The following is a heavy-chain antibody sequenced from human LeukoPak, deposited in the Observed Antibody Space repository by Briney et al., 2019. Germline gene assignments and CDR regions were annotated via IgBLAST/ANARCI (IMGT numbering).Heavy chain of an antibody. CDR3: ARGRSWPLDY. Sequence: SQTLSLTCVISGDSASSNSAAWNWLRQSPSRGLEWLGRTYYRSKWSSDYAVSLESRIIINSDTSKNQFSLQLQSVTPEDTAVYYCARGRSWPLDYWGQGTLVTVSP. D-gene: IGHD6-13*01. V-gene: IGHV6-1*01. CDR1: GDSASSNSAA. J-gene: IGHJ4*02. CDR2: TYYRSKWSS.